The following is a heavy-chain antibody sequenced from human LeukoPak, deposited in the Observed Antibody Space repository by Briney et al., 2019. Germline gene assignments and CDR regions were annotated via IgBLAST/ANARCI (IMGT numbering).Heavy chain of an antibody. D-gene: IGHD2-2*01. CDR1: GFIFSSYA. Sequence: GGSLRLSCAASGFIFSSYAMSWVRQAPGKGLGWVSTIGSSGGSTYYADSVKGRFTISRANSKNTLYLQMNTLRAEDTAVYYCAKGYCSSTSCPLGYWGQGTLVTVSS. V-gene: IGHV3-23*01. CDR3: AKGYCSSTSCPLGY. CDR2: IGSSGGST. J-gene: IGHJ4*02.